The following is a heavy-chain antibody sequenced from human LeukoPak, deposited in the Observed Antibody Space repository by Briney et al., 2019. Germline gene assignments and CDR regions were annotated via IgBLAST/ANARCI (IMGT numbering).Heavy chain of an antibody. V-gene: IGHV5-10-1*01. J-gene: IGHJ6*02. CDR1: GYSFTSNW. Sequence: GESLKISCKGSGYSFTSNWISWVRQMPGKGLEWMGKIDPSDSYTNYSPSFQGHVTISADKSITTAYLQWSSLKASDTAMYYCARRPLYGMDVWGQGTTATVSS. D-gene: IGHD6-6*01. CDR3: ARRPLYGMDV. CDR2: IDPSDSYT.